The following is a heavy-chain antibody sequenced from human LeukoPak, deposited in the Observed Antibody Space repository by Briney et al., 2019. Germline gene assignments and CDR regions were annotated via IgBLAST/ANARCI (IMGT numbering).Heavy chain of an antibody. CDR3: TRGSIAYYYMDV. Sequence: PSETLSLTCTVSGGSISSGSYYWSWIRQPAGKGLEWIGRIYTSGSTNYNPSLKSRVTISVDTSKNQFSLKLSSVTAADTAVYYCTRGSIAYYYMDVWGKGTTVTISS. CDR1: GGSISSGSYY. D-gene: IGHD3-22*01. J-gene: IGHJ6*03. CDR2: IYTSGST. V-gene: IGHV4-61*02.